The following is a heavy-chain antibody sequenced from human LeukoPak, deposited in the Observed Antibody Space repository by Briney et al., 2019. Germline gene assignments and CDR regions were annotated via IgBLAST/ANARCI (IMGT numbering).Heavy chain of an antibody. J-gene: IGHJ6*03. V-gene: IGHV4-59*11. CDR2: IYYSGST. CDR1: GGSISSHY. Sequence: TSETLSLTCTVSGGSISSHYWSCIRQPPGKGLEWIGYIYYSGSTNYNPSLKSRVTISVDTSKNQFSLKLSSVTAADTAVYYCARWAAGAPPAFYYYYYMDVWGKGTTVTVSS. CDR3: ARWAAGAPPAFYYYYYMDV. D-gene: IGHD1-26*01.